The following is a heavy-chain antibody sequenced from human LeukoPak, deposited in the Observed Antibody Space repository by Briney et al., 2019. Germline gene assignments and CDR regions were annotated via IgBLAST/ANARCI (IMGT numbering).Heavy chain of an antibody. V-gene: IGHV1-2*02. CDR3: ARDLLLDS. CDR2: INPNSGVT. D-gene: IGHD5-18*01. CDR1: GYTFTGYY. J-gene: IGHJ4*02. Sequence: ASVRVSCKASGYTFTGYYMHWVRQAPGQGLEWMGWINPNSGVTNYAQNFQGRVTMTRDTSISTAFMELTSLRPDDTAVYYCARDLLLDSWGQGTLVTVS.